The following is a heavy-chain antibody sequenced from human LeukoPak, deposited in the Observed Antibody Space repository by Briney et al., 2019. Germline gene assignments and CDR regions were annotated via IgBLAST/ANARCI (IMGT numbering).Heavy chain of an antibody. CDR2: IYYSGST. CDR3: ARGGGSSGWFNWFDP. Sequence: SETLSLTCTVSGGSISSYYWSWIRQPPGKGLEWIGYIYYSGSTNYNPSLKSRVTISVDTSKNQFSLKLSFVTAADTAVYYCARGGGSSGWFNWFDPWGQGTLVTVSS. V-gene: IGHV4-59*08. CDR1: GGSISSYY. D-gene: IGHD6-19*01. J-gene: IGHJ5*02.